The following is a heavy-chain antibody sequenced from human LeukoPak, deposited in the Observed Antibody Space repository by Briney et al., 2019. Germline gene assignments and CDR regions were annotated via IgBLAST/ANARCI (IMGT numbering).Heavy chain of an antibody. CDR2: ISGSGGST. CDR3: AKERVITPGLEN. V-gene: IGHV3-23*01. CDR1: GFTFTSYP. Sequence: QSGGPLGLSWQASGFTFTSYPMSWARQAPGKGLDWVSAISGSGGSTYYADSVKGRFTISRDNSKNTLYLQMNSLRAEDTAVYYCAKERVITPGLENWGQGTLVTVSS. J-gene: IGHJ4*02. D-gene: IGHD2-21*01.